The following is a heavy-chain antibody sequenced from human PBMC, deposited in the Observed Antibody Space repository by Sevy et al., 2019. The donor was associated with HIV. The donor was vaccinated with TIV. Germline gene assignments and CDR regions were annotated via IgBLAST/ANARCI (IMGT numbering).Heavy chain of an antibody. V-gene: IGHV3-15*01. CDR2: IKSKTDGGTT. D-gene: IGHD2-2*01. CDR3: TTDPTQIDSPIPHIVVVPAAMRNWFDP. J-gene: IGHJ5*02. Sequence: GSLRLSCAASGFTFSNAWMSWVRQAPGKGLEWVGRIKSKTDGGTTDYAAPVKGRFTISRDDSKNTRYLQMNSLKTEDTAVYYCTTDPTQIDSPIPHIVVVPAAMRNWFDPWGQGTLVTVSS. CDR1: GFTFSNAW.